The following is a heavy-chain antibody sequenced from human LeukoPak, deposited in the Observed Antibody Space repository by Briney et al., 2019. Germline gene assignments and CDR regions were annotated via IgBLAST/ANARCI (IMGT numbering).Heavy chain of an antibody. D-gene: IGHD4-17*01. Sequence: KPSETLSLTCTVSGGSISRYWSWIRQPPGKGLEWIGYVYHSGSTNYSPSLKSRVTISIDTSKNQFSLKLNSVTAADTAVYYCVKTLYGDYYDAWGQGTLVTVSP. CDR3: VKTLYGDYYDA. CDR1: GGSISRY. V-gene: IGHV4-59*08. J-gene: IGHJ4*02. CDR2: VYHSGST.